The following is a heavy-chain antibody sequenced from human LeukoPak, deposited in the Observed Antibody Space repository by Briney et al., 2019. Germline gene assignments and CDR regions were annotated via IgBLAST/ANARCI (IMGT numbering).Heavy chain of an antibody. Sequence: SETLSLTCTVSGGSVSSCSCYWSWIRQPPGKGLEWIGYLYYSGSTNYNPSLKSPVTISVDTSKNQFTLKPISVTAAATAVYYCARVLPYFFDKSGDAFDIWGQGTMVTVSS. V-gene: IGHV4-61*01. CDR2: LYYSGST. CDR1: GGSVSSCSCY. CDR3: ARVLPYFFDKSGDAFDI. D-gene: IGHD3-22*01. J-gene: IGHJ3*02.